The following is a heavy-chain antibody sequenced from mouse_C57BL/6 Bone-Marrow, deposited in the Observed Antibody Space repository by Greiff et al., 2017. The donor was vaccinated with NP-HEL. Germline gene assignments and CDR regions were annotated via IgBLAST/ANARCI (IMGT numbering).Heavy chain of an antibody. CDR3: ANDYDYDGDAMDY. CDR1: GYTFTSYW. D-gene: IGHD2-4*01. J-gene: IGHJ4*01. V-gene: IGHV1-50*01. Sequence: VQLQQSGAELVKPGASVKLSCKASGYTFTSYWMQWVKQRPGQGLEWIGEIDPSDSYTNYNQKFKGKATLTVDTSSSTAYMQLSSLTSEDSAVYYCANDYDYDGDAMDYRGQGNSVTVSS. CDR2: IDPSDSYT.